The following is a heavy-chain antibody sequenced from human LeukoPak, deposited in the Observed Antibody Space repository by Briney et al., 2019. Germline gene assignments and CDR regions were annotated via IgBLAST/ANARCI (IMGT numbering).Heavy chain of an antibody. CDR2: INPNSGGT. CDR3: ARDDGDYATDY. V-gene: IGHV1-2*02. CDR1: GYSFTGYH. J-gene: IGHJ4*02. D-gene: IGHD4-17*01. Sequence: ASVKVSCKASGYSFTGYHMHWVRQAPGQGLEWMGWINPNSGGTNYAQKFQGRVTMTRDTSISTAYMEQSRLRSDDTAVYYCARDDGDYATDYWGQGTLVTVSS.